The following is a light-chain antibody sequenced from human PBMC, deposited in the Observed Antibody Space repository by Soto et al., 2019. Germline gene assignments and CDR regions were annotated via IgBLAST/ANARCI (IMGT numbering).Light chain of an antibody. CDR3: QHYGTSWT. CDR2: AAS. J-gene: IGKJ1*01. V-gene: IGKV3-20*01. CDR1: QSVSSAY. Sequence: IVLTQYPGTLSLSPGERATLSCRPSQSVSSAYLAWYQQKPGQGPRLLLYAASHRATGIPDRFSGSGSGTDFTPTISRLEPEDFAVYYCQHYGTSWTFGQGTKVEIK.